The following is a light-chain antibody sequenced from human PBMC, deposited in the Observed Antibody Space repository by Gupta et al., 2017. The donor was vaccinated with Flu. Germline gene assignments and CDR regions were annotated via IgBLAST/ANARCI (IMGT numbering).Light chain of an antibody. V-gene: IGKV3-15*01. J-gene: IGKJ1*01. Sequence: EIVMTQSPATLSVSPGDSVTLSCRASQSVSTNLAWYQQKPGQSPRLLIFGASTRATGIPASFSGGGSATDFTLTISSLRFEDFAVYYCQQYDNWPPWTFGQGTKVEVK. CDR1: QSVSTN. CDR3: QQYDNWPPWT. CDR2: GAS.